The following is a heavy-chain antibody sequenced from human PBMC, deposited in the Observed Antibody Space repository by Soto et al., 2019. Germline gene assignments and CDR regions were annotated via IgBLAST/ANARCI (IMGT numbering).Heavy chain of an antibody. J-gene: IGHJ4*02. V-gene: IGHV3-48*03. D-gene: IGHD1-26*01. CDR3: ARPNRFSGPYYYFDS. CDR1: GFTFSSFE. Sequence: EVQLVDSGGGLVQPGGSLRLSCAASGFTFSSFEMHWVRQAPGKGLEWVSYISTSGRTIYYAESVKGRFTISRDNAKNSLSLQMNSLRAEDTAVYYCARPNRFSGPYYYFDSWGQGTLVTVSS. CDR2: ISTSGRTI.